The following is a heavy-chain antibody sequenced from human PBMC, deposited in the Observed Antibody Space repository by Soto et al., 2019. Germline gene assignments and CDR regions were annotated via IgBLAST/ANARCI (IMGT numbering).Heavy chain of an antibody. V-gene: IGHV1-8*01. Sequence: QVQLVQSGAEVKKPGASVKVSCKASGYTFSSYDLNWVRQATGQGLEWMGWLNPNSGDTGYAQKFQGRVTLTRNTSINTAYIELSSVTSDDTAVYYCATSGGGWYLYWGQGTLVTVSS. CDR2: LNPNSGDT. CDR1: GYTFSSYD. J-gene: IGHJ4*02. D-gene: IGHD6-19*01. CDR3: ATSGGGWYLY.